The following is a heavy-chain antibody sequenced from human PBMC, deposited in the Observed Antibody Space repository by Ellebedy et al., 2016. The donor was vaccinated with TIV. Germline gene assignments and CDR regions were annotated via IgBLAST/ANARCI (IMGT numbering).Heavy chain of an antibody. Sequence: GGSLRLSXAVSGFTLRTYGMTWVRQAPGKGLEWVSTFSGSATITYADSVKGRFTISRDNSKNTLFLQMNTLRAEDTAVYYCATRRACSNGVCYGLDHWGQGTLVTVSS. J-gene: IGHJ4*02. CDR1: GFTLRTYG. V-gene: IGHV3-23*01. D-gene: IGHD2-8*01. CDR2: FSGSATIT. CDR3: ATRRACSNGVCYGLDH.